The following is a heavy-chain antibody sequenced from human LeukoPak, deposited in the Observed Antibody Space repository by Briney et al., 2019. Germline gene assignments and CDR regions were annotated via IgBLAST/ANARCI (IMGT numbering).Heavy chain of an antibody. J-gene: IGHJ4*02. Sequence: GASVKVSCKASGYTFTSYYMHWVRQAPGQGLEWMGIINPSGGSTSYAQKFQGRVTMTRDMSTSTVYMELSSLRSEDTAVYYCARSSDGAAAGNPYVMPDDYWGQGTLVTVSS. V-gene: IGHV1-46*01. CDR2: INPSGGST. D-gene: IGHD6-13*01. CDR1: GYTFTSYY. CDR3: ARSSDGAAAGNPYVMPDDY.